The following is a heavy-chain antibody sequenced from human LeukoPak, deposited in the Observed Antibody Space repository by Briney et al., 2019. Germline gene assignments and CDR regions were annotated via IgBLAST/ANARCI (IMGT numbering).Heavy chain of an antibody. CDR2: ISGSGGST. J-gene: IGHJ3*02. CDR1: GFTFSSYA. V-gene: IGHV3-23*01. CDR3: AKDRSYGSGSYWVWSDAFDI. Sequence: GGSLRLSCAASGFTFSSYAMSWVRQAPGKGLEWVSAISGSGGSTYYADSVKGRFTISRDNSKNTLYLQMNSLRAEDTAVYYCAKDRSYGSGSYWVWSDAFDIWGQGTMDTVSS. D-gene: IGHD3-10*01.